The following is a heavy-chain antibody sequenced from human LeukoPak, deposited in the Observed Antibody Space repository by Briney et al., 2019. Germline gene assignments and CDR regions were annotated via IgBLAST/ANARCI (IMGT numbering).Heavy chain of an antibody. J-gene: IGHJ4*02. Sequence: ASVKVSCKASGGAFSSYAISWVRQAPGRGLEWMGGIIPIFGTANYARKFQGRVTITADESTSTAYMELSSLRSEDTAVYYCATFLYGDYVEFDYWGQGTLVTVSS. CDR2: IIPIFGTA. D-gene: IGHD4-17*01. CDR3: ATFLYGDYVEFDY. V-gene: IGHV1-69*01. CDR1: GGAFSSYA.